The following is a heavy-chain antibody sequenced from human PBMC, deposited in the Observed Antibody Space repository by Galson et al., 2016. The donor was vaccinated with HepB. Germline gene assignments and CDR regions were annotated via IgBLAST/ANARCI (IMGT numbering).Heavy chain of an antibody. CDR1: GDSITSNSFS. J-gene: IGHJ4*02. D-gene: IGHD3-9*01. V-gene: IGHV4-39*01. Sequence: ETLSLTCTVTGDSITSNSFSWGWIRQSPGKGLEWIGNIDGRGNTYYNPSLKTRVTISVDTSKTQFSSRLTSVTAADTAGYYCARNVLRVFDWSKLFDYWGQGTRVTVSP. CDR2: IDGRGNT. CDR3: ARNVLRVFDWSKLFDY.